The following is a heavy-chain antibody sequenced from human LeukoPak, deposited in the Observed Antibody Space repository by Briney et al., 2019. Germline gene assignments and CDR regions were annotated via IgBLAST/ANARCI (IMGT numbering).Heavy chain of an antibody. D-gene: IGHD3-3*01. J-gene: IGHJ5*02. CDR1: GGSFSGYY. V-gene: IGHV4-31*11. CDR3: ARSDFWSGYWFDP. Sequence: PSETLSLTCAVYGGSFSGYYWSWIRQHPGKGLEWIGYIYYSGSTYYNPSLKSRVTISVDTSKNQFSLKLSSVTAADTAVYYCARSDFWSGYWFDPWGQGTLVTVSS. CDR2: IYYSGST.